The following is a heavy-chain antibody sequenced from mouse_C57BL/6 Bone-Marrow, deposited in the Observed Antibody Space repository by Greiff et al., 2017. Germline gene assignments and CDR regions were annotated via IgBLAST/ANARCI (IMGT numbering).Heavy chain of an antibody. J-gene: IGHJ4*01. CDR2: IDPASGIT. V-gene: IGHV14-3*01. Sequence: VQLQQSVAELVRPGASVKLSCTASGYNITNTSMHWVKQRPEQGLEWIGRIDPASGITKYAPKFQGKATLTADTSSNTAYLQLSSLTSEDSAVYCCACYRSNHGDAMDYWGQGTTVTVSS. CDR1: GYNITNTS. D-gene: IGHD2-5*01. CDR3: ACYRSNHGDAMDY.